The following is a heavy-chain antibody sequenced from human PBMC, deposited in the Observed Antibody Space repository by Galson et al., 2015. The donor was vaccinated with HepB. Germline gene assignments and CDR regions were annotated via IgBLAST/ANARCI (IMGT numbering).Heavy chain of an antibody. D-gene: IGHD6-25*01. Sequence: CAISGDSVSSNSSLWNWIRQSPSRGLEWLGRTYYRSKWINDYAVSVKSRITITSDTSKNHFSLQLNAVTPEDTAVYFCARVLRLRKGCKSPFDYWGQGTLVTVSS. CDR3: ARVLRLRKGCKSPFDY. V-gene: IGHV6-1*01. CDR2: TYYRSKWIN. J-gene: IGHJ4*02. CDR1: GDSVSSNSSL.